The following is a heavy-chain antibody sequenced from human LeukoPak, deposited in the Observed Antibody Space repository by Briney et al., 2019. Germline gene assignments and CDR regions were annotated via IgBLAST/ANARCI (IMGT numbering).Heavy chain of an antibody. CDR1: GFTFSSYN. J-gene: IGHJ4*02. Sequence: GGSLRLSCAASGFTFSSYNMNWVRQAPGKGLEWVSSTTSSSSYIYYADSVKGRFTISRDNAKNSLYLQMNSLRAEDTAVYYCARRRHTAMVLDYWGQGTLVTVSS. CDR3: ARRRHTAMVLDY. CDR2: TTSSSSYI. D-gene: IGHD5-18*01. V-gene: IGHV3-21*06.